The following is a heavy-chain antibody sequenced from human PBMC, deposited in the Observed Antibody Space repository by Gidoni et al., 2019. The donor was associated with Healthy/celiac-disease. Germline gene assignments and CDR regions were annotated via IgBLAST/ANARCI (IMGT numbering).Heavy chain of an antibody. CDR1: GFPFSSYA. J-gene: IGHJ4*02. Sequence: EVQLLESGGGLVQPGGSLRLSCSASGFPFSSYAMSWVRQAPGKGLEWVSAISGSGGSTYYADSVKGRFTISRDNSKNTLYLQMNSLRAEDTAVYYCGEGSSGWFHFYFDYWGQGTLVTVSS. CDR2: ISGSGGST. CDR3: GEGSSGWFHFYFDY. V-gene: IGHV3-23*01. D-gene: IGHD6-19*01.